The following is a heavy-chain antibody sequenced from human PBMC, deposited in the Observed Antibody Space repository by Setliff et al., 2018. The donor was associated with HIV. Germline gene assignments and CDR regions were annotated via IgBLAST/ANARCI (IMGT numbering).Heavy chain of an antibody. J-gene: IGHJ6*03. CDR1: GGSFSGYY. CDR2: INHSGST. CDR3: NIYYDSYMDV. Sequence: SETLSLTCAVYGGSFSGYYWSGIRQPPGKGREWIGEINHSGSTNYNPSLKSRVTISVDTSKNQFSLTLSSVTAADTAVYYCNIYYDSYMDVWGKGTTVTVSS. V-gene: IGHV4-34*01.